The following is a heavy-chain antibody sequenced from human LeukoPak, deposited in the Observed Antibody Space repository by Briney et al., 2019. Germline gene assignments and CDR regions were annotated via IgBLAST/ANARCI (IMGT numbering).Heavy chain of an antibody. Sequence: PGGSLRLSCAPSAFTSSRFAMDWVRPAPAKLLEWVSYISSSGSTIYYADSVKGRFTISRDNAKNSLYLQMNSLRAEDTAVYYCAELGITMIGGVWGKGTTVTISS. CDR3: AELGITMIGGV. CDR1: AFTSSRFA. V-gene: IGHV3-48*03. CDR2: ISSSGSTI. J-gene: IGHJ6*04. D-gene: IGHD3-10*02.